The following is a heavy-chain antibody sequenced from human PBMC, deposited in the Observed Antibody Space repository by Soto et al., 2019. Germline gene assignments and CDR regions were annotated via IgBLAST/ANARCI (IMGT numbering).Heavy chain of an antibody. J-gene: IGHJ6*02. CDR2: IVPMLGTP. D-gene: IGHD1-26*01. Sequence: QVQLVQSGAEVKEPGSSVRVSCKASGGTFDNFIMNWVRQTPGRGLEWMGGIVPMLGTPTYAEKFKGRVTISATGSTSTMYMEVTSLRSEATAIYYCARNGTYSSSLSQYSGMDVWGQGTMVTVSS. V-gene: IGHV1-69*01. CDR3: ARNGTYSSSLSQYSGMDV. CDR1: GGTFDNFI.